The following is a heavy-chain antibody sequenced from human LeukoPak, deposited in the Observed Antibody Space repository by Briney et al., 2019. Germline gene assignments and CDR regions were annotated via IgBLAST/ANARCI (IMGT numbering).Heavy chain of an antibody. Sequence: PGGSLRLSCAASGFTFDDYAMHWVRQSPGKVLEWVSGISWNSGSIGYADSVKGRFTISRDNAKNSLYLQMNSLRAEDMALYYCAKDIGYGDSTRYFDLWGRGTLVTVSS. V-gene: IGHV3-9*03. J-gene: IGHJ2*01. D-gene: IGHD4-17*01. CDR2: ISWNSGSI. CDR1: GFTFDDYA. CDR3: AKDIGYGDSTRYFDL.